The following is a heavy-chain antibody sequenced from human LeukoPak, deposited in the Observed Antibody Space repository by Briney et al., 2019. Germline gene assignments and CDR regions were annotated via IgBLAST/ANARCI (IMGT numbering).Heavy chain of an antibody. Sequence: PGGSLRLSCAASGFTFSNYWMSWVRQAPEKGLEWISTISDNGGETYYADSVKGRFAIFRDNSKNTLFLQMNSLRAEDSAVYYCATDRERDPSVYYLVGGQGTLITVSS. J-gene: IGHJ4*02. CDR2: ISDNGGET. CDR3: ATDRERDPSVYYLV. D-gene: IGHD3-22*01. CDR1: GFTFSNYW. V-gene: IGHV3-23*01.